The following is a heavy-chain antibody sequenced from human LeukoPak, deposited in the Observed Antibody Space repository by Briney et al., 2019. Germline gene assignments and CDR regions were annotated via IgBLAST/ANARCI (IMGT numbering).Heavy chain of an antibody. Sequence: GESLKISCKGSGYSFTSYWICWVRQMPGKVLEWMGIIYPGDSDTRYSPSFQGQVTISADKSISTAYLQWSSLKASATAMYYCARHSESVFDYWGQGTLVTVSS. CDR2: IYPGDSDT. CDR1: GYSFTSYW. V-gene: IGHV5-51*01. J-gene: IGHJ4*02. CDR3: ARHSESVFDY.